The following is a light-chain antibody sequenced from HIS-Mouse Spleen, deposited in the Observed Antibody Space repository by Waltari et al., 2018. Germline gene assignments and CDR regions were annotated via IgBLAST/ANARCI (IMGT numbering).Light chain of an antibody. Sequence: QSALTQPASVSGSPGQSITIPCTGTSSDVGCYNYVSWYQQHPGKAPKLMIYDVSNRPSGVSNRFSGSKSGNTASLTISGLQAEDEADYYCSSYTSSSTWVFGGGTKLTVL. CDR1: SSDVGCYNY. V-gene: IGLV2-14*03. J-gene: IGLJ3*02. CDR2: DVS. CDR3: SSYTSSSTWV.